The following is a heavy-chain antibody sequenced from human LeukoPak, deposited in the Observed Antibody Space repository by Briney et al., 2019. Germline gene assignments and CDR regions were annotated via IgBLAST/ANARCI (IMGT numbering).Heavy chain of an antibody. Sequence: GGSLRLSCTASGFTFGDYAMSWFRQAPGKGLEWVGFIRSKAYGGTTEYAASVKGRFTISRDDSKSIAYLQMNSLKTEDTAVYYCTRRTYYYDSSGQRTPYYFDYWGQGTLVTVSS. CDR3: TRRTYYYDSSGQRTPYYFDY. CDR1: GFTFGDYA. D-gene: IGHD3-22*01. V-gene: IGHV3-49*03. CDR2: IRSKAYGGTT. J-gene: IGHJ4*02.